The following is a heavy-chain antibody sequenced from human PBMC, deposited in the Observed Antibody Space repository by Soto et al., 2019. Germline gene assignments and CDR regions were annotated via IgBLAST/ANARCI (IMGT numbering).Heavy chain of an antibody. CDR3: ARDLYYYDSSGYYGGFRAFDI. V-gene: IGHV4-61*01. D-gene: IGHD3-22*01. CDR1: GGYVSSGSYY. Sequence: TETLALTCTVSGGYVSSGSYYWSWIRQPPGKGLEWIGYIYYSGSTNYNPSLKSRVTVSVDTSKNQFSLKLSSVTAADTAVYYCARDLYYYDSSGYYGGFRAFDIWGQGTMVTVSS. J-gene: IGHJ3*02. CDR2: IYYSGST.